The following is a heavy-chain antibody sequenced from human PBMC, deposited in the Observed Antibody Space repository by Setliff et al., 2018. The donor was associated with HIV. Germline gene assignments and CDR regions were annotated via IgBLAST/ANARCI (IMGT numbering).Heavy chain of an antibody. D-gene: IGHD1-26*01. CDR1: GYTFTSYF. J-gene: IGHJ4*02. Sequence: GASVKVSCKAFGYTFTSYFLHWVRQAPGQGLEWMGGIIPISGTANYAQKFQGRVTITADKSTSTAYMELSSLRSEDTAVYYCARDRGSGELYFDYWGQGTLVTVSS. CDR3: ARDRGSGELYFDY. CDR2: IIPISGTA. V-gene: IGHV1-69*06.